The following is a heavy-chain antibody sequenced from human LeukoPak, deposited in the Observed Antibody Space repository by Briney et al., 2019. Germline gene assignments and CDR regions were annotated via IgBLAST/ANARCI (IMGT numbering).Heavy chain of an antibody. V-gene: IGHV5-51*01. CDR1: GYSFTSYW. J-gene: IGHJ3*02. D-gene: IGHD6-13*01. Sequence: PGESLKISCKGSGYSFTSYWIGWVRQMPGKGLEWMGIIYPGDSDTRYSPSFQGQVTISADKSISTAYLQWSSLKASDTAMYYCASQYTIAAAGDAFDIWGQGTMVTVSS. CDR2: IYPGDSDT. CDR3: ASQYTIAAAGDAFDI.